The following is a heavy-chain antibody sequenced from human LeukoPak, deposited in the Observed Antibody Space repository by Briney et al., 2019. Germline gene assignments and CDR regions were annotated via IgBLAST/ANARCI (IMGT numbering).Heavy chain of an antibody. Sequence: GGSVRLSCVASDFTFSNFGMLWVRHAPGKGLKWRFFIRYDGSNNYHADSVKGRFSISRDNSKNTLHLQMNSLRPDDTAVYYCARTAVAGTLRWFDLWGQGTLVIVSS. CDR3: ARTAVAGTLRWFDL. CDR2: IRYDGSNN. V-gene: IGHV3-30*02. CDR1: DFTFSNFG. D-gene: IGHD6-19*01. J-gene: IGHJ5*02.